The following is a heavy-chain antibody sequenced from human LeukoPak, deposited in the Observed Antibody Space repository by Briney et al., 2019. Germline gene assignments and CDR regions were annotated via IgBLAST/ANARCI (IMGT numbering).Heavy chain of an antibody. V-gene: IGHV3-11*04. CDR2: ISNSSDSI. Sequence: PGGSLRLSCAASGFKFSDYYMTWIRQAPGKGLEWVSYISNSSDSIYYADSVEGRFTISRDNAKNSLYLQMNSLRAEDTAVYYCARETYYYDSSGYYYFDYWGQGTLVTVSS. CDR1: GFKFSDYY. CDR3: ARETYYYDSSGYYYFDY. D-gene: IGHD3-22*01. J-gene: IGHJ4*02.